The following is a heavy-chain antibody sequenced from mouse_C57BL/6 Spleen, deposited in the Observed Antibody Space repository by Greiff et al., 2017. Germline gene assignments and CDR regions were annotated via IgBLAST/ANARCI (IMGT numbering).Heavy chain of an antibody. Sequence: VQVVESGPELVKPGASVKISCKASGYAFSSSWMNWVKQRPGKGLEWIGRIYPGDGDTNYNGKFKGKATLTADKSSSTAYMQLSSLTSEDSAVYFCARHYGNYVFDYWGQGTTLTVSS. J-gene: IGHJ2*01. V-gene: IGHV1-82*01. CDR3: ARHYGNYVFDY. D-gene: IGHD2-1*01. CDR1: GYAFSSSW. CDR2: IYPGDGDT.